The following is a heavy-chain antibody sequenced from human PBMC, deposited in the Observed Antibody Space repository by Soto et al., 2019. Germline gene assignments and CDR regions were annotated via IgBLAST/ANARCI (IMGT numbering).Heavy chain of an antibody. CDR3: AYGSSSAWIDY. CDR2: AYFSGGNT. J-gene: IGHJ4*02. D-gene: IGHD3-10*01. V-gene: IGHV4-39*01. Sequence: LRLSCAASGFTCSSYDMSWVRQAPGKGLEWIGSAYFSGGNTYYNPSLKSRVSISVDTSKNEFSLRLTSLTAADTAVYFCAYGSSSAWIDYWGQGTLVTASS. CDR1: GFTCSSYD.